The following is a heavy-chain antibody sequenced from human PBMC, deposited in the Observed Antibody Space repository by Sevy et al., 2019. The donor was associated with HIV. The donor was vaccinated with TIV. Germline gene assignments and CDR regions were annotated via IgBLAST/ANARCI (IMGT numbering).Heavy chain of an antibody. Sequence: VSCNTSGGIFRSNAISWVRQAPGQGLEWMGGIIAVFGTTNYAQKFQGRVTVTADESRGTAYMELSSLRSEDTAVYYCARDKYYYISGSFDYWGQGTPVTVSS. CDR2: IIAVFGTT. J-gene: IGHJ4*02. CDR1: GGIFRSNA. V-gene: IGHV1-69*01. CDR3: ARDKYYYISGSFDY. D-gene: IGHD3-10*01.